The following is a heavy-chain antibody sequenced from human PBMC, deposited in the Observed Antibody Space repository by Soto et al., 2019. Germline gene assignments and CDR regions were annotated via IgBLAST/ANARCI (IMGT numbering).Heavy chain of an antibody. CDR1: GGTFSSYT. V-gene: IGHV1-69*02. CDR2: IIPILGIA. D-gene: IGHD3-10*01. CDR3: ARTRGDYYGSGSSPYYFDY. Sequence: GASVKVSCKASGGTFSSYTISWVRQAPGQGLEWMGRIIPILGIANYAQKFQGRVTITADKSTSTAYMELSSLRSEDTAVYYCARTRGDYYGSGSSPYYFDYWGQGTLVTVSS. J-gene: IGHJ4*02.